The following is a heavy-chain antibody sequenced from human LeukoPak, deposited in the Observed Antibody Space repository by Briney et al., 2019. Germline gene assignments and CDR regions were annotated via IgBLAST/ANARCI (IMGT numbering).Heavy chain of an antibody. CDR2: FDYNSGRI. CDR1: GFPFVNYA. CDR3: TKDVTPGGADV. Sequence: SLILSCAVSGFPFVNYAIHWVRQAPGKGLEWVSGFDYNSGRIDYADSVKGRFTISRDNAKNSLYLQMNSLRVEDTALYYCTKDVTPGGADVWGQGTTVTVS. J-gene: IGHJ6*02. V-gene: IGHV3-9*01. D-gene: IGHD1-14*01.